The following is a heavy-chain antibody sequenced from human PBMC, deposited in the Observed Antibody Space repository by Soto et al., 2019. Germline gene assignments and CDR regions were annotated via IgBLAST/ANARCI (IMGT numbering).Heavy chain of an antibody. Sequence: EVQLVESGGGPVKPGGSLRLSCAASGFSFSDYSMKWVRQAPGKGLEWVSSISSTSAYIFYADSVKGRFTISRDNAKNSLYLQINSLRAEDTALYYCAIVAVGNTYLFDYWGQGTLVTVSS. CDR1: GFSFSDYS. CDR3: AIVAVGNTYLFDY. D-gene: IGHD1-26*01. V-gene: IGHV3-21*01. CDR2: ISSTSAYI. J-gene: IGHJ4*02.